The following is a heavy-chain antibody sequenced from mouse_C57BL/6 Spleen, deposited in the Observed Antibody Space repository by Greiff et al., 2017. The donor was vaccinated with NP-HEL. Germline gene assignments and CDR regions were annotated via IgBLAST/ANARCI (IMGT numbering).Heavy chain of an antibody. CDR2: ISDGGSYT. CDR1: GFTFSSYA. V-gene: IGHV5-4*01. CDR3: ARDEGYYGSRPLDY. J-gene: IGHJ2*01. D-gene: IGHD1-1*01. Sequence: EVHLVESGGGLVKPGGSLKLSCAASGFTFSSYAMSWVRQTPEKRLEWVATISDGGSYTYYPDNVKGRFTISRDNAKTNLYLQMSHLKSEDTAMYYCARDEGYYGSRPLDYGGQGTTLTVSS.